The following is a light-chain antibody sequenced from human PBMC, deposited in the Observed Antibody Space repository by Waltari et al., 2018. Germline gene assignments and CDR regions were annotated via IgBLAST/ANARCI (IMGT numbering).Light chain of an antibody. CDR3: SSFRSDHTYV. Sequence: QSALTQPASVSGSPGQSIAISCTGTTSDVGGYNFVSWYQQHPGKAPKLFIYDVTNRPSGVAYRFSGSKSGNTASLTISGLQAEDEADYYCSSFRSDHTYVFGSGTEVTVL. CDR1: TSDVGGYNF. V-gene: IGLV2-14*03. CDR2: DVT. J-gene: IGLJ1*01.